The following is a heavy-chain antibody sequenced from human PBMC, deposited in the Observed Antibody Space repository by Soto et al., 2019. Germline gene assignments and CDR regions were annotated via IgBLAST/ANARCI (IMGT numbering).Heavy chain of an antibody. D-gene: IGHD2-2*01. CDR2: ISAYDGNT. CDR1: GYTLTTYG. J-gene: IGHJ4*02. Sequence: SVKVSCKASGYTLTTYGINWLRQAPGQGLEWMGWISAYDGNTNYEQKLQDRVTMTTDTSTTTAYLELRSLRSADTAVYYCATTPEGYCASSACTFAYWGQGTPVTVS. V-gene: IGHV1-18*04. CDR3: ATTPEGYCASSACTFAY.